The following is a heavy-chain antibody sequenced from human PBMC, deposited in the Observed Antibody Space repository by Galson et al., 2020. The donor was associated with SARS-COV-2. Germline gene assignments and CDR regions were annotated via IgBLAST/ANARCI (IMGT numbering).Heavy chain of an antibody. CDR2: IYYSGST. CDR3: ARVGEQWELLHDALDI. J-gene: IGHJ3*02. Sequence: SETLSLTCTVSGGSVSSGSYYWSWIRQPPGNGLEWIGYIYYSGSTNYNPSLKSRVTISVDTSKNQFSLKLSSVTAADTAVYYCARVGEQWELLHDALDIWGQGTMVTVSS. CDR1: GGSVSSGSYY. V-gene: IGHV4-61*01. D-gene: IGHD1-26*01.